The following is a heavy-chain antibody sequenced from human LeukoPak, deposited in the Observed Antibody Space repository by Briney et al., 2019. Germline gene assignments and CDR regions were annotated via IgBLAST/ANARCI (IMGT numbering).Heavy chain of an antibody. CDR3: ARGAGFSYYYMDV. D-gene: IGHD3-9*01. V-gene: IGHV1-46*01. CDR1: GYTFTAYY. Sequence: ASVKVSCKASGYTFTAYYMNWVRQAPGQGLEWMGIINPSGGSTSYAQKFQGRVTMTRDMSTSTVYMELSSLRSEDTAVYYCARGAGFSYYYMDVWGKGTTVTVSS. J-gene: IGHJ6*03. CDR2: INPSGGST.